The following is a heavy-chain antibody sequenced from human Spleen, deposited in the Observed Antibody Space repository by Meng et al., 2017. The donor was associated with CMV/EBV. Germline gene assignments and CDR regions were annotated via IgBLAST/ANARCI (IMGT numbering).Heavy chain of an antibody. CDR1: SYR. Sequence: SYRMTWVRRAPGQGLEWVSSISSSSTYIYYADSVKGRFTISRDNAKNSLYLQMNSLRAEDTAVYYCARGIIGYCTNGVCYGGAFDMWGQGTMVTVSS. CDR3: ARGIIGYCTNGVCYGGAFDM. V-gene: IGHV3-21*01. J-gene: IGHJ3*02. D-gene: IGHD2-8*01. CDR2: ISSSSTYI.